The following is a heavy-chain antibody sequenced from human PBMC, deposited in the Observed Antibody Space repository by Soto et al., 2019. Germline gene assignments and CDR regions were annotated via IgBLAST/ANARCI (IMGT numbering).Heavy chain of an antibody. D-gene: IGHD3-3*01. CDR2: INSDGIST. J-gene: IGHJ6*02. CDR1: GFTFSSYW. Sequence: EVQLVESGGGLVQPGGSLRLSCAASGFTFSSYWMHWVRQAPGKGLVWVSRINSDGISTSYADSVKGRFTISRDNAKNMLYLQMNSLRAEDTDGYYCGSIGYDLWIGYQDVWGQGTTVTVSS. CDR3: GSIGYDLWIGYQDV. V-gene: IGHV3-74*01.